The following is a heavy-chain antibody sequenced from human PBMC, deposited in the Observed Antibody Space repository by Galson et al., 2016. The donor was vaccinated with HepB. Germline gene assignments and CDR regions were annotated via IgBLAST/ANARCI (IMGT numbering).Heavy chain of an antibody. Sequence: SLRLSCAASGFTFHSYAMSWVRQAPGKGLEWVAGISASGQTTFYADSVTGRFTISRDNSKNTLNLEMNKLRVDDTAVYYCVKDRRYGDYVGWFDPWGQGTPVIVSS. V-gene: IGHV3-23*01. CDR1: GFTFHSYA. D-gene: IGHD4-17*01. CDR3: VKDRRYGDYVGWFDP. J-gene: IGHJ5*02. CDR2: ISASGQTT.